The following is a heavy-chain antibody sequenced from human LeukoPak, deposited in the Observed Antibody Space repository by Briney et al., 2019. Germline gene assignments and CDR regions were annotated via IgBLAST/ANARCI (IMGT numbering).Heavy chain of an antibody. CDR1: GGSISSYY. CDR2: IHSTGST. Sequence: SETLSLTCTVSGGSISSYYWNWIRQPAGKGLEWIGVIHSTGSTNYSPSLKSRVTMSVDTSKNQVSLKLISVTAADTALYYCARGQWPYCGTTSCYDRFDPWGQGTLVTVSS. D-gene: IGHD2-2*01. CDR3: ARGQWPYCGTTSCYDRFDP. V-gene: IGHV4-4*07. J-gene: IGHJ5*02.